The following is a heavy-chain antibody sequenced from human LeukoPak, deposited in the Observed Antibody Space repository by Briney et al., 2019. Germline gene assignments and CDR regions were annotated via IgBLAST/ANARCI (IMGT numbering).Heavy chain of an antibody. V-gene: IGHV3-48*03. CDR3: ARGVGPGPYYDFWSGPIGSYYYYYGMDV. CDR2: ISSSGSTI. CDR1: GFTFSSYE. D-gene: IGHD3-3*01. J-gene: IGHJ6*02. Sequence: GGSLRLSCAASGFTFSSYEMNWVRQAPGKGLEWVSYISSSGSTIYYADSVKGRFTISRDNAKNSLYLQMNSLRAEDTAVYYCARGVGPGPYYDFWSGPIGSYYYYYGMDVWGQGTTVTVSS.